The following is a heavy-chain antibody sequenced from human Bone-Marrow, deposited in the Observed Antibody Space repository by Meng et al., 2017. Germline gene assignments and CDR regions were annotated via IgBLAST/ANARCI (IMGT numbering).Heavy chain of an antibody. J-gene: IGHJ4*02. Sequence: QVQLVQSGAEVKKPGASVKVSCRASGYTFTSNYMHWVRQAPGQGLEWMGIITPSGACTTYAQKFKGRVTMTRDTSKSTVYMELSSLRSEDTAVYYCARAEDGDATFIYWGQGTLVTVSS. CDR2: ITPSGACT. V-gene: IGHV1-46*01. CDR1: GYTFTSNY. CDR3: ARAEDGDATFIY. D-gene: IGHD4-17*01.